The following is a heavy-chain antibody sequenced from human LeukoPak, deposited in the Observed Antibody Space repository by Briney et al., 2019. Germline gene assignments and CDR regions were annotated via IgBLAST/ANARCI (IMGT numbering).Heavy chain of an antibody. CDR2: ISAYNGNT. D-gene: IGHD5-24*01. V-gene: IGHV1-18*01. CDR3: ASVASERWLQLEGYYFDY. J-gene: IGHJ4*02. Sequence: ASVKVSCKASGYTFTSYGISWVRQAPGQGLEWMGWISAYNGNTNYAQKLQGRVTMTTDTSTSTAYMELRSLRSDDTAVYYCASVASERWLQLEGYYFDYWGQGTLVTVSS. CDR1: GYTFTSYG.